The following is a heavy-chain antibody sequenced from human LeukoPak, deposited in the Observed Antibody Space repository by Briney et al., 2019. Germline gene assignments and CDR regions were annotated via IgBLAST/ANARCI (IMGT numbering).Heavy chain of an antibody. Sequence: PGRSLRLSCAASGVTVISNYMSWVRQAPGKGLEWVSVIYAGGSTFYADSVKGRFTISRDNSKNTLYLQMNSLTAEDTAIYYCTRNWGSDNWFDPWGQGTLVTVSS. D-gene: IGHD7-27*01. J-gene: IGHJ5*02. V-gene: IGHV3-53*01. CDR1: GVTVISNY. CDR2: IYAGGST. CDR3: TRNWGSDNWFDP.